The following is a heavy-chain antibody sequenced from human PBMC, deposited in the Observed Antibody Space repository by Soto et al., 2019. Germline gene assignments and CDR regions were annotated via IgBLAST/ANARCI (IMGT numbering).Heavy chain of an antibody. J-gene: IGHJ4*02. V-gene: IGHV4-59*01. CDR2: IYYSGST. Sequence: QVQLQESGPGLVKPSETLSLTCTVSGGSISSYYWSWIRQPPGKGLEWIGYIYYSGSTNYNPSLKSRVTISVDTSKNQFSLKLSSVTAADTAVYYCARDSGYFDWLAYDYWGQGTLVTVSS. D-gene: IGHD3-9*01. CDR3: ARDSGYFDWLAYDY. CDR1: GGSISSYY.